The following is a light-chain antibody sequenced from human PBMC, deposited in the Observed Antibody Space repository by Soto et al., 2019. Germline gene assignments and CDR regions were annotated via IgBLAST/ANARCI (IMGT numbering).Light chain of an antibody. J-gene: IGKJ5*01. Sequence: DIQMTQSPSTLSASVGDRVTITCRASQSISSWLAWYQQKPGKAPKLLIYKASNRESGVPSRFSGSGSGTEFTLTISSLQPDDFATYYCQQYNSYSVTFGQGTRLEIK. V-gene: IGKV1-5*03. CDR3: QQYNSYSVT. CDR2: KAS. CDR1: QSISSW.